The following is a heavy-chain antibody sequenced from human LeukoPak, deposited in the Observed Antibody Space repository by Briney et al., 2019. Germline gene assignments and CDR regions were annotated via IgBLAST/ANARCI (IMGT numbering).Heavy chain of an antibody. J-gene: IGHJ4*02. V-gene: IGHV1-2*02. D-gene: IGHD1-1*01. CDR1: GYTFTGYY. CDR3: TRAKRVIFDY. CDR2: INPNSGAT. Sequence: GASVKVSCKASGYTFTGYYMHWVRQAPGQGLEWMGWINPNSGATLYAQKFQGRVTITRDTSINTAYMELSSLRSDDTAVYYCTRAKRVIFDYWGQGTLVTVSS.